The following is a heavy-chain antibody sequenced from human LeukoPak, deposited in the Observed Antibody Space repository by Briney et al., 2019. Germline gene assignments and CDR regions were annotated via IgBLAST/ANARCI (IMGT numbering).Heavy chain of an antibody. V-gene: IGHV3-30*18. CDR2: ISYDGSNE. CDR3: AKDRSSSWTWTIDY. CDR1: GXTFSSYG. Sequence: GRSLRLSCAASGXTFSSYGMHWVRQAPGKGREWVALISYDGSNEYYADSVKGRFTISRGKSKNTLYLQMNSLRAEDTAAYYCAKDRSSSWTWTIDYWGQGTLVTVSS. J-gene: IGHJ4*02. D-gene: IGHD6-13*01.